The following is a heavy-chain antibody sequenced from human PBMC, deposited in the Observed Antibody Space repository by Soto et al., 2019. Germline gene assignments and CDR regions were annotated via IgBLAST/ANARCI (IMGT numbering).Heavy chain of an antibody. CDR3: ARESSGSYYDWFDP. V-gene: IGHV4-39*02. CDR1: GGSISSSSYY. Sequence: QLQLQESGPGLVKPSETLSLTCTVSGGSISSSSYYWGWIRQPPGKGLEWIGSIYYSGSTYYNPSLKSRVTISVDTSKNQFSLKLSSVTAADTAVYYCARESSGSYYDWFDPWGQGTLVTVSS. D-gene: IGHD1-26*01. J-gene: IGHJ5*02. CDR2: IYYSGST.